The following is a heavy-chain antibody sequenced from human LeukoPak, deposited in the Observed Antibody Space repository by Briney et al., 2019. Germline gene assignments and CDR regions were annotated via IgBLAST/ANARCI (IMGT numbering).Heavy chain of an antibody. Sequence: SETLSLTCTVSGGSISSYYWSWIRQPPGKGLEWIGYIYYSGSTNYNPSLKSRVTMSVDTSKNQFSLKLSSVTAADTAVYYCARRSLIMVRGVIINDAFDIWGQGTMVTVSS. CDR2: IYYSGST. D-gene: IGHD3-10*01. CDR1: GGSISSYY. CDR3: ARRSLIMVRGVIINDAFDI. V-gene: IGHV4-59*12. J-gene: IGHJ3*02.